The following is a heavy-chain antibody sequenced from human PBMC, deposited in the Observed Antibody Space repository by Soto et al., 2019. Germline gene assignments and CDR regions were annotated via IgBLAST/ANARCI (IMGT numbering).Heavy chain of an antibody. CDR2: INHSGNT. CDR3: ARGQVVHYDFWSGYSSRVHDFFDS. V-gene: IGHV4-34*01. Sequence: SETLSLTCAVYGGSFSGHYWSWIRQPPGKGLEWIGEINHSGNTNYYPSLKSRVTILVDTSKNQFSLKLSSVTAADTAVYFCARGQVVHYDFWSGYSSRVHDFFDSWGQGTLVTVSS. CDR1: GGSFSGHY. D-gene: IGHD3-3*01. J-gene: IGHJ5*01.